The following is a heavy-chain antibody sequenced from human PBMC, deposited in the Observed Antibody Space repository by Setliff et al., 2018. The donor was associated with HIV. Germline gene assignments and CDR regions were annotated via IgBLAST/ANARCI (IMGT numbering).Heavy chain of an antibody. CDR1: RGSISSGTYY. J-gene: IGHJ6*02. V-gene: IGHV4-39*01. D-gene: IGHD3-16*01. CDR3: ARGGYYYYFGVDV. Sequence: SETLSLTCTVSRGSISSGTYYWTWIRQPPGKGLEWIGSIFSDGATYYNPSLSSRVTISWDTSRNQFSLKLSSVTAADTAVYYCARGGYYYYFGVDVWGQGTTVTVSS. CDR2: IFSDGAT.